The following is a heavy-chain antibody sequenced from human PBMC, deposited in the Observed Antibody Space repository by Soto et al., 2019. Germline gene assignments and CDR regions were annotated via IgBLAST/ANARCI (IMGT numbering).Heavy chain of an antibody. J-gene: IGHJ4*02. D-gene: IGHD2-8*02. CDR2: FSLSGTT. V-gene: IGHV4-4*07. Sequence: SETLSLTCTVSGASITGSSYWSWIRQPAGKGLEWIGRFSLSGTTNYNPSLRSRVTMSADVSKNQFSLRLTSVTAADTALYYCARGMTPPGAPAWYYFDSWGQGTLVT. CDR1: GASITGSSY. CDR3: ARGMTPPGAPAWYYFDS.